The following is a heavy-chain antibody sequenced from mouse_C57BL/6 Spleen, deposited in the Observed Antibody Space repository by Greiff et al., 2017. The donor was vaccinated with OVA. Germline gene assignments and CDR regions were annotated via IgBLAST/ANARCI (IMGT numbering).Heavy chain of an antibody. J-gene: IGHJ2*01. D-gene: IGHD2-1*01. CDR2: ISDGGSYT. V-gene: IGHV5-4*01. Sequence: EVQGVESGGGLVKPGGSLKLSCAASGFTFSSYAMSWVRQTPEKRLEWVATISDGGSYTYYPDNVKGRFTISRDNAKNNLYLQMSHLKSEDTAMYYCARRIYYGNPFDYWGQGTTLTVSS. CDR3: ARRIYYGNPFDY. CDR1: GFTFSSYA.